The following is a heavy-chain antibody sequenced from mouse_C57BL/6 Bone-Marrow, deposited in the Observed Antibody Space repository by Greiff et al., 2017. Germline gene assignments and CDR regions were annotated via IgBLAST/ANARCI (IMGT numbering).Heavy chain of an antibody. Sequence: VQLQQSGPELVKPGASVKISCKASGYTFTDYYMNWVKQSHGKSLEWIGDINPNNGGPSYNQKFKGKATLTVDKSSSTAYMELRSLTSEDSAVYYCARDLLTYYGSSYFDYWGRGNTLTVSS. J-gene: IGHJ2*01. V-gene: IGHV1-26*01. CDR1: GYTFTDYY. CDR3: ARDLLTYYGSSYFDY. CDR2: INPNNGGP. D-gene: IGHD1-1*01.